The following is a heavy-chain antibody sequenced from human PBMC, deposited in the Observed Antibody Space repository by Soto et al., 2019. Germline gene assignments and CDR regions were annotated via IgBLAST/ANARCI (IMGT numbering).Heavy chain of an antibody. CDR2: IYYSGST. V-gene: IGHV4-39*01. CDR1: GGSINSSSYF. J-gene: IGHJ5*02. D-gene: IGHD6-19*01. Sequence: SETLSLTCSVSGGSINSSSYFWGWVRQPPGKGLEWIGSIYYSGSTYYNPSLRSRVTMSVDTSKNQFSLKLSSVTAADTAVFYCARHYSSGSRNWFDPWGRGTLVTVSS. CDR3: ARHYSSGSRNWFDP.